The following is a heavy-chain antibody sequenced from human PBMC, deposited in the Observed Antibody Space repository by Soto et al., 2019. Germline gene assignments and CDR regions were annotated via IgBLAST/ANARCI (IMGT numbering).Heavy chain of an antibody. CDR3: AREQLGYCSGGNCYGMDV. Sequence: EVQLVESGGGLVQPGGSLRLSCAASGFTFSSYWMYWVRQAPGKGLVWVSRINTDGSSTSYADSVKGRFTISRDNAKNTLYLQMNSLRAEDTAVYYCAREQLGYCSGGNCYGMDVWGQGTTVTVSS. D-gene: IGHD2-15*01. J-gene: IGHJ6*02. V-gene: IGHV3-74*01. CDR1: GFTFSSYW. CDR2: INTDGSST.